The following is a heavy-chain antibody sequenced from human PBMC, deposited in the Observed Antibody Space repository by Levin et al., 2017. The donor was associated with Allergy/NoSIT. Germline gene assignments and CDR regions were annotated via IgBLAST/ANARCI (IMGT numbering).Heavy chain of an antibody. V-gene: IGHV4-39*07. Sequence: SETLSLTCTVSGGSISSESYYWAWVRQPPGTGLEWLGSIYYDGSAYYNPSLKTRLSISVDTSKTHFSLTVNSVTAADTAVYYCAGEPNSPYYYHYGLDVWGQGATVTVSS. CDR2: IYYDGSA. D-gene: IGHD2/OR15-2a*01. CDR3: AGEPNSPYYYHYGLDV. CDR1: GGSISSESYY. J-gene: IGHJ6*02.